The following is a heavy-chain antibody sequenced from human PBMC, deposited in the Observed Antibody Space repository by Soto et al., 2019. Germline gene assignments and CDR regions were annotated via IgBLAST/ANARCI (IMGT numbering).Heavy chain of an antibody. CDR3: AMYYYDSSGYYNWLDP. Sequence: QVQLVQSGAEVKKPGSSVKVSCKASGGTFTTYTITWVRQAPGQGLEWMGRIIPMIGVVNYAQKFQGRVTITADKSTSTAYMELSSLRSDDTAVYYCAMYYYDSSGYYNWLDPWGQGTLVTVSS. D-gene: IGHD3-22*01. V-gene: IGHV1-69*02. CDR1: GGTFTTYT. CDR2: IIPMIGVV. J-gene: IGHJ5*02.